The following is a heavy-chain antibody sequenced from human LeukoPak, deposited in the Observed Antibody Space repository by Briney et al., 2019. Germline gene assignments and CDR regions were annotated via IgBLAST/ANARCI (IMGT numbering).Heavy chain of an antibody. J-gene: IGHJ6*02. CDR1: GYTFTSYY. CDR3: ARGRATITSLYYGMDV. CDR2: MNPNSGNT. Sequence: GASVKVSCKASGYTFTSYYMHWVRQAPGQGLEWMGWMNPNSGNTGYAQKFQGRVTMTRNTSISTAYMELSSLRSEDTAVYYCARGRATITSLYYGMDVWGQGTTVTVSS. V-gene: IGHV1-8*02. D-gene: IGHD5-12*01.